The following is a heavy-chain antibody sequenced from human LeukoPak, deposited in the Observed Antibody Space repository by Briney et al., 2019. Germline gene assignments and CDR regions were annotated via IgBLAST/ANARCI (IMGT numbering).Heavy chain of an antibody. V-gene: IGHV1-69*05. CDR3: ARDYYDSSGYYYPQ. Sequence: ASVKVSCKASGGTLSSYAISWVRQAPGQGLEWMGGIIPIFGTANYAQKFQGRVTITTDESTSTAYMELSSLRSEDTAVYYCARDYYDSSGYYYPQWGQGTLVTVSS. D-gene: IGHD3-22*01. J-gene: IGHJ4*02. CDR1: GGTLSSYA. CDR2: IIPIFGTA.